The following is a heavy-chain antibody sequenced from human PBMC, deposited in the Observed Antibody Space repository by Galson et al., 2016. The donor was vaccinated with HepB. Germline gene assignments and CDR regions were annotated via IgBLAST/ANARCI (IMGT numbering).Heavy chain of an antibody. CDR1: GFTFSNFA. Sequence: SLRLSCAASGFTFSNFAFHWVRQAPGKGLEWVAVIWNDGSKKYYADSVKGRFTISRDNPKDTLYLQMNRLGAEDTAVYYCARDLGITAVHHGLDYWGQGTLVIVSS. CDR2: IWNDGSKK. D-gene: IGHD3-16*01. V-gene: IGHV3-33*01. J-gene: IGHJ4*02. CDR3: ARDLGITAVHHGLDY.